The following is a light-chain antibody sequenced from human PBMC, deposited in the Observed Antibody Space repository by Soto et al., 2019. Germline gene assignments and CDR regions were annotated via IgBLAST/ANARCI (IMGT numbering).Light chain of an antibody. CDR1: GGHSNYA. CDR2: LNRDGSH. J-gene: IGLJ2*01. Sequence: QLVLPQSPSAAASLGASVKLTFTLSGGHSNYAIAWHQQQPEKGPRYLMKLNRDGSHSKGDGIPNRFSGSSSGAERYLTISSRQSEDQADYHCQTWGTGIVIFGGGTKLTVL. V-gene: IGLV4-69*01. CDR3: QTWGTGIVI.